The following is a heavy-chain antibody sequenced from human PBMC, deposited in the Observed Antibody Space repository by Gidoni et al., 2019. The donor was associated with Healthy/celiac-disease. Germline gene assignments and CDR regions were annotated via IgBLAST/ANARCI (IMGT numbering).Heavy chain of an antibody. J-gene: IGHJ4*02. V-gene: IGHV3-23*01. CDR1: GFTFSSYA. Sequence: EVQPLESGGGLVQPGGSLRLSCADSGFTFSSYAMSWVRQAPGKALEWVSAISGSGGSTYYADSVKGRFTISRDNSKNTLYLQMNSLIAEDTAVYYCAKDAQIVLMAYAVDYWGQGTLVTVSS. CDR3: AKDAQIVLMAYAVDY. D-gene: IGHD2-8*01. CDR2: ISGSGGST.